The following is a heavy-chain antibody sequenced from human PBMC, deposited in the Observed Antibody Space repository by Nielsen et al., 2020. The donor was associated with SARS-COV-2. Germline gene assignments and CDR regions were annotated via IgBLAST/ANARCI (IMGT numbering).Heavy chain of an antibody. Sequence: ASVKVSCKASGYTFTSYYMHWVRQASGQGLEWLGRVNPISGDTNYAQNFQGRVTMTRDTSISTAYMELNRLRSDDTAVYYCARLGRTMQGYWGQGTLVTVSS. V-gene: IGHV1-2*06. D-gene: IGHD2-15*01. CDR2: VNPISGDT. J-gene: IGHJ4*02. CDR3: ARLGRTMQGY. CDR1: GYTFTSYY.